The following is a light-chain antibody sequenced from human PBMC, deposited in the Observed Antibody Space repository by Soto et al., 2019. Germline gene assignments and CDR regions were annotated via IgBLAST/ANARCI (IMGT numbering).Light chain of an antibody. CDR3: QQYNNWPTIT. Sequence: EIVLTQSPGTLSLSPGERATLSWGASQSVSSKLAWYQQKPGQAPRLLVSGASTRATGIPARFSGSGSGTEFTLTISSLQSEDFAVYYCQQYNNWPTITFGQGTRLEIK. CDR2: GAS. V-gene: IGKV3-15*01. CDR1: QSVSSK. J-gene: IGKJ5*01.